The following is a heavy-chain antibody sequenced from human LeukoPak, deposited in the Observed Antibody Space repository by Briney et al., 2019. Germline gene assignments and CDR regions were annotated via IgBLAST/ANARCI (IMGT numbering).Heavy chain of an antibody. J-gene: IGHJ4*02. CDR2: ISSSGNTI. Sequence: GGSLRLSCAASGFTFSSYEMNWVRQAPGKGLEWVSYISSSGNTIYYADSVTGRFTISRDDAKNSLYLQMNSLRAEDTAVYYCATTRGVRGVNYDYWGQGTLVTVSS. D-gene: IGHD3-10*01. CDR3: ATTRGVRGVNYDY. CDR1: GFTFSSYE. V-gene: IGHV3-48*03.